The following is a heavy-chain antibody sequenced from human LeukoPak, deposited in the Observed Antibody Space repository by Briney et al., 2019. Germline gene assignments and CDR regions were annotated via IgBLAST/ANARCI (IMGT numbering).Heavy chain of an antibody. CDR2: ISSSSSSI. Sequence: GGSLRLPCAASGFTFSSYNMNWVRQAPGKGLEWVSYISSSSSSIYYADSVEGRFTISRDNARNSLYLQMNSLRADDTAVYYCARELEYGGIATSVWGQGTLVTVSS. CDR3: ARELEYGGIATSV. CDR1: GFTFSSYN. J-gene: IGHJ4*02. D-gene: IGHD4-23*01. V-gene: IGHV3-48*04.